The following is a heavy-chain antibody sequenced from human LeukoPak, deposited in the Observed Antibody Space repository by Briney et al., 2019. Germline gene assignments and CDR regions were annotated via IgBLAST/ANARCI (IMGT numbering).Heavy chain of an antibody. CDR1: GFTSSDYY. V-gene: IGHV3-11*01. CDR2: ISGDSDTI. D-gene: IGHD5-18*01. Sequence: PGGSLRLSCVASGFTSSDYYMNWVRQTPEKGLEWIAHISGDSDTIYYTDSVKGRFTISRDNARNSLFLQMDSLRAEDTAVYYCARDSNTAMIILDHWGQGTPVTVSS. CDR3: ARDSNTAMIILDH. J-gene: IGHJ4*02.